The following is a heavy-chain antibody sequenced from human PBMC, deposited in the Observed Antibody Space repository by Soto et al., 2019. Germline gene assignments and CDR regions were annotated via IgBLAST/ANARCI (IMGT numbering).Heavy chain of an antibody. CDR2: ISSSSSHI. J-gene: IGHJ6*02. Sequence: GGSLRLSCAASGFTLTTYSMNWVRQASGKGLEWAASISSSSSHIYYADSVKGRFTISRDNARNSLYLQMNSLRAEDTAVYYCVRERGLSSYYGMDVWGQGTTVTVSS. D-gene: IGHD3-10*01. CDR3: VRERGLSSYYGMDV. V-gene: IGHV3-21*01. CDR1: GFTLTTYS.